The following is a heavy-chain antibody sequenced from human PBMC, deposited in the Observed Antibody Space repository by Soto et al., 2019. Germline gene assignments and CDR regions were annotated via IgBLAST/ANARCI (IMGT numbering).Heavy chain of an antibody. CDR2: IYYSGTT. Sequence: SETLSVPCSVSGGSISSTPYYWGWIRQPPGKGLEWLGTIYYSGTTSYNPSLKSRVIISVDTSNNQFFLKLRSVTAADTAVYFCARHRRSYDTSGYRQRYFDYGCAGTLVAVST. J-gene: IGHJ4*02. CDR3: ARHRRSYDTSGYRQRYFDY. D-gene: IGHD3-22*01. V-gene: IGHV4-39*01. CDR1: GGSISSTPYY.